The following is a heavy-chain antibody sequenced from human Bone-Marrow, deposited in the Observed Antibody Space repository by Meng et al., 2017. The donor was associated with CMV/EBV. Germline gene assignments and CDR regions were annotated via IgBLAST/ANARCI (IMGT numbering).Heavy chain of an antibody. CDR2: ISSSSSYI. J-gene: IGHJ4*02. V-gene: IGHV3-21*01. D-gene: IGHD3-9*01. CDR3: ARDSLGYYDILTGYYRYYFDY. Sequence: GESLKISCAASGFTFSGYSMSWVRQTPGKGLKWVSSISSSSSYIYYADSVKGRFTISRDNAKNSLYLQMNSLRAEDTAVYYCARDSLGYYDILTGYYRYYFDYWGLGTLVTVSS. CDR1: GFTFSGYS.